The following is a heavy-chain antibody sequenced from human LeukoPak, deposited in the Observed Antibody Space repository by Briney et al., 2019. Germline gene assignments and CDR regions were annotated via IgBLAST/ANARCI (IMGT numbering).Heavy chain of an antibody. CDR2: IYYSGST. J-gene: IGHJ4*02. V-gene: IGHV4-31*03. Sequence: PSETLSLTCTVSGGSISSGGYYWSWIRQHPGKGLEWIGYIYYSGSTYYNPSLKSRVTISVDTSKNQFSLKLSSVTAADTAVYYCARGIRGYSYGSLHFDYWGQGTLVTVSS. CDR3: ARGIRGYSYGSLHFDY. D-gene: IGHD5-18*01. CDR1: GGSISSGGYY.